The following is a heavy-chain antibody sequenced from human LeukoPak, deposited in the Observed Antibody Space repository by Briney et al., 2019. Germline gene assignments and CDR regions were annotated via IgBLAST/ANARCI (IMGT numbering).Heavy chain of an antibody. J-gene: IGHJ6*02. CDR2: ISYDGSNK. CDR3: ARTPYGSGSYWYYYYGMDV. Sequence: GGSLRLSCAASGFTFSSYGMHWVRQAPGKGLEWVAVISYDGSNKYYADSVKGRFTISRDNSKNTLYLQMNSLRAEDTAVYYCARTPYGSGSYWYYYYGMDVWGQGTTVTVSS. V-gene: IGHV3-30*19. D-gene: IGHD3-10*01. CDR1: GFTFSSYG.